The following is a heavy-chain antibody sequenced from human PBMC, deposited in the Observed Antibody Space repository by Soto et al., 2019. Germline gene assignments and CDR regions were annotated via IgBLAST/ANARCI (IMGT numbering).Heavy chain of an antibody. CDR1: GGSVRGGSYN. CDR3: AGYNRNNYFDP. Sequence: SETLSLTCTVSGGSVRGGSYNWAWPRQPPGKGLEWIGHIYHSWSTFYNPSLKRRVNIAIDTSKRQFSLNLNSMTAADTAVYYCAGYNRNNYFDPWGQGTLVTVSS. V-gene: IGHV4-61*01. CDR2: IYHSWST. J-gene: IGHJ5*02. D-gene: IGHD1-20*01.